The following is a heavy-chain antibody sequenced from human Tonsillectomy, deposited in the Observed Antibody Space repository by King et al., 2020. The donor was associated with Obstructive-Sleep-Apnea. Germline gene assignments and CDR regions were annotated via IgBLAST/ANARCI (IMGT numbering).Heavy chain of an antibody. CDR2: LYSGGTT. V-gene: IGHV3-66*01. J-gene: IGHJ5*02. Sequence: VQLVESGGGLVQPGGSLRLSCVASGFTGSSNYMSWVRQAPGKGLEWLSVLYSGGTTYYADSVKGRFTISRDNSKNTLFLQMNSLRVEDTAVYYCARGHYDILTGYYSSPWGQGTLVTVSS. D-gene: IGHD3-9*01. CDR3: ARGHYDILTGYYSSP. CDR1: GFTGSSNY.